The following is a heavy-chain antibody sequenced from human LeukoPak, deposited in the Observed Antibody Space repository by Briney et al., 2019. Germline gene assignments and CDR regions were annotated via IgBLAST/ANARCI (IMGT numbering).Heavy chain of an antibody. Sequence: GASVKVSCKASGGTFSSYAISWVRQAPGQGLEWMGGIIPIFGTANYAQKFQGRVTITTDESTSTAYMELSSLRSEDTAVYYCARAGYSGYTGYYYYYMDVWGKGTTVTVSS. J-gene: IGHJ6*03. CDR2: IIPIFGTA. V-gene: IGHV1-69*05. CDR1: GGTFSSYA. D-gene: IGHD5-12*01. CDR3: ARAGYSGYTGYYYYYMDV.